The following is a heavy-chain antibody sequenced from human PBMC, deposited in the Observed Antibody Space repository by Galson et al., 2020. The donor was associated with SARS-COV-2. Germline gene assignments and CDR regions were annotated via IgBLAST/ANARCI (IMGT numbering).Heavy chain of an antibody. D-gene: IGHD6-13*01. CDR2: FDPEDGET. Sequence: ASVKVSCKVSGYTLTELSMHWVRQAPGKGLEWMGGFDPEDGETIYAQKFQGRVTMTEDTSTDTAYMELSSLRSEDTAVYYCAANSGIAAAGFFDYWGQGTLVTVSS. J-gene: IGHJ4*02. V-gene: IGHV1-24*01. CDR1: GYTLTELS. CDR3: AANSGIAAAGFFDY.